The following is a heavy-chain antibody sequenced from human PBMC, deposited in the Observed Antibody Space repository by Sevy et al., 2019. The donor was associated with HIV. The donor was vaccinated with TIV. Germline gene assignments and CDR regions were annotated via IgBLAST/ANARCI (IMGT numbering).Heavy chain of an antibody. CDR1: GFTFSSYS. V-gene: IGHV3-21*01. J-gene: IGHJ6*02. CDR3: ARDNGIDYADGDYGMDV. D-gene: IGHD2-2*01. CDR2: ISSRSSYI. Sequence: GGSLRLSCAASGFTFSSYSMNWVRQAPGKGLEWVSSISSRSSYIYYADSVKGRFTISRDNAKNSLYLQMNSLRAEDTAVYYCARDNGIDYADGDYGMDVWVQGTTVTVSS.